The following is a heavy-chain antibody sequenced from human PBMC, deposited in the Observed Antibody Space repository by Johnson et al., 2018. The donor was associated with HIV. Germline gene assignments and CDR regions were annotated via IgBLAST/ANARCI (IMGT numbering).Heavy chain of an antibody. Sequence: VQLVESGGGVMQPGKSLRLSCEASGFTFRSYAMHWVRQAPGKGLEWVSYISSSGSTIYYADSVKGRFTISRANAKNSLYLQMNSLRAEDTAVYYCARGTPWDAFDIWGQGTMVTVSS. V-gene: IGHV3-48*03. CDR1: GFTFRSYA. CDR3: ARGTPWDAFDI. J-gene: IGHJ3*02. CDR2: ISSSGSTI.